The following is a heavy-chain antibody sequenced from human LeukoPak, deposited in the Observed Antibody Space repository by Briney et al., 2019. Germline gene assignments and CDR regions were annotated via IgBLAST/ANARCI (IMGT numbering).Heavy chain of an antibody. CDR1: GGSISSDCY. Sequence: PSETLSLTCTVSGGSISSDCYWAWVRLSPGNGLEWFGAIYRNGDTYYNPSLKSRVTISLVPSKNQFSLKLSSVTAADTAVYYCARWRRSSWYPTPFDYWGQGTLVTVSS. J-gene: IGHJ4*02. D-gene: IGHD6-13*01. CDR2: IYRNGDT. V-gene: IGHV4-38-2*02. CDR3: ARWRRSSWYPTPFDY.